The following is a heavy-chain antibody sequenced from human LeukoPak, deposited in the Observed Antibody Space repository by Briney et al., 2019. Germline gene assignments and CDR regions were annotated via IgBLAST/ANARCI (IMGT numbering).Heavy chain of an antibody. J-gene: IGHJ4*02. CDR2: IRSRANSYAT. Sequence: GGSLRLSCAASGFTFSGSAMHWVRQASGKGLEWVGRIRSRANSYATAYAASVKGRFTISRDDSKNTAYLQMNSLKTEDTAVYYCTTSMITFGGVIPDYWGQGTLVTVSS. CDR3: TTSMITFGGVIPDY. CDR1: GFTFSGSA. V-gene: IGHV3-73*01. D-gene: IGHD3-16*01.